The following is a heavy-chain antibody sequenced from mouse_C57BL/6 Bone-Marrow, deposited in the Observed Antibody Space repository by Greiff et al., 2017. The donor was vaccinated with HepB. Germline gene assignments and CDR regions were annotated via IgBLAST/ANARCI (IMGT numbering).Heavy chain of an antibody. CDR1: GYAFTNYL. J-gene: IGHJ3*01. V-gene: IGHV1-54*01. D-gene: IGHD1-1*01. Sequence: QVQLQQSGAELVRPGTSVKVSCKASGYAFTNYLIEWVKQRPGQGLEWIGVINPGSGGTNYNEKFKGKATLTADKSSSTAYMQLSSLTSEDSAVYFCARRGGDYYGSTFAYWGQGTLVTVSA. CDR3: ARRGGDYYGSTFAY. CDR2: INPGSGGT.